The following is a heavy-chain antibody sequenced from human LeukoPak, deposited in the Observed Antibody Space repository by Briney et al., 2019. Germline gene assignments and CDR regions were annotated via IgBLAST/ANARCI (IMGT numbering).Heavy chain of an antibody. CDR1: GASISSGDYY. J-gene: IGHJ5*02. CDR3: ARAGSGSYYNGKNWSDP. D-gene: IGHD3-10*01. V-gene: IGHV4-30-4*01. CDR2: IYYSGNT. Sequence: SQTLSLTCTVSGASISSGDYYWSWIRQPPGKGLEWIGYIYYSGNTYYNPSLKSRVTISVDTSKNQFSLKLSSVTAADTAVYYCARAGSGSYYNGKNWSDPWGQGTLVTLSS.